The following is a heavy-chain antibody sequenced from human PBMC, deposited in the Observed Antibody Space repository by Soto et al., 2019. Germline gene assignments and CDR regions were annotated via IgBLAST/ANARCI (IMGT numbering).Heavy chain of an antibody. V-gene: IGHV3-21*01. J-gene: IGHJ5*02. CDR3: TRDASRDSSARGWFDP. CDR2: ISSNSAYI. D-gene: IGHD6-13*01. CDR1: GFTFRSFT. Sequence: VGSLRPSCAASGFTFRSFTMNWVRQAPGKGLEWVSTISSNSAYIYYTDALRGRFTISRDNAKNSLHLQMNSLRAEDTAVYYCTRDASRDSSARGWFDPWGPGTLVTVSS.